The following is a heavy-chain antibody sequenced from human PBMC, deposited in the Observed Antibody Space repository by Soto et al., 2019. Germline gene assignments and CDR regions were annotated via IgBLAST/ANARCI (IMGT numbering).Heavy chain of an antibody. CDR2: IWYDGSNK. D-gene: IGHD3-22*01. Sequence: PGGSLRLSCAASGFTFSYYGMHWVRQAPGKGLEWVAVIWYDGSNKYYADSVKGRFTISRDNSKNTLYLQMNSLRAEDTAVYYCARNRYYYDSSGYRDPLDHWGRGTLVTVSS. CDR3: ARNRYYYDSSGYRDPLDH. J-gene: IGHJ4*02. CDR1: GFTFSYYG. V-gene: IGHV3-33*01.